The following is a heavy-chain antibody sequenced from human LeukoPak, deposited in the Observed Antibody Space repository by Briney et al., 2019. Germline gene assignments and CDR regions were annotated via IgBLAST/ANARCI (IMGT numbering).Heavy chain of an antibody. CDR2: VSNYNGRT. J-gene: IGHJ4*02. CDR1: GYTFIDYG. V-gene: IGHV1-18*01. D-gene: IGHD2-2*01. CDR3: ARFGPLPAANIDFDY. Sequence: ASVKVSCKASGYTFIDYGISWARQAPGQGLEWVGWVSNYNGRTHYAQNIQGRVTMTTDTATSTAYMELRSLKSDDTAVYYCARFGPLPAANIDFDYWGQGTLVTVSS.